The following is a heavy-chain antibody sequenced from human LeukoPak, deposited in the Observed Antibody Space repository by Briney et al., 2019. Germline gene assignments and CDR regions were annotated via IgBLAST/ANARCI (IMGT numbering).Heavy chain of an antibody. CDR1: GGTFSSYG. D-gene: IGHD1-26*01. Sequence: ASVKVSCKASGGTFSSYGISWVRQAPGQGLEWMGWISAYNGNTNYAQKLQGRVTMTTDTSTSTVYMEVRSLRSDDTAVYYCARDIVGARSGVFDPWGQGTLVTVSS. V-gene: IGHV1-18*01. CDR2: ISAYNGNT. CDR3: ARDIVGARSGVFDP. J-gene: IGHJ5*02.